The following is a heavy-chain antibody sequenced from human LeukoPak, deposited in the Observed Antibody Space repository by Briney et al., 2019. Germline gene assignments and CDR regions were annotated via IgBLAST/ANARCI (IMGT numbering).Heavy chain of an antibody. CDR1: GYTFSRYS. D-gene: IGHD1-26*01. J-gene: IGHJ3*02. CDR2: ISSSSSYI. V-gene: IGHV3-21*01. Sequence: GGSLTLSCAASGYTFSRYSMNWVRHAPGKALEGVSSISSSSSYIYYADSVKGRFTISRDNAKNSLYLQMNSLRAEDTAVYYCARCLGATRCAFDIWGQGTMVTVSS. CDR3: ARCLGATRCAFDI.